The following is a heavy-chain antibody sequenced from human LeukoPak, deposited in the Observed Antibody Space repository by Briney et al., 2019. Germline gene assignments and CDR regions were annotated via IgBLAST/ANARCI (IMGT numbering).Heavy chain of an antibody. D-gene: IGHD2-2*01. V-gene: IGHV1-46*01. CDR1: GYTFTSYY. J-gene: IGHJ5*02. CDR2: INPSGGST. Sequence: GASVKVSCKASGYTFTSYYMHWVRQAPGQGLEWMGIINPSGGSTSYAQKFQVRVTMTRDTSTSTVYMELSSLRSEDTAVYYCARDLPGYCSSTSCYDNWFDPWGQGTLVTVSS. CDR3: ARDLPGYCSSTSCYDNWFDP.